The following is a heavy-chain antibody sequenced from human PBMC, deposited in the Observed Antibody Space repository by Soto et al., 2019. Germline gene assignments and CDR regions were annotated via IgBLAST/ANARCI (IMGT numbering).Heavy chain of an antibody. Sequence: EVQLVESGGGLVRPGGSLRLSCAASGFTFSYYWMHWVRQAPGKGLVWVSRIHSDGSSTTYADFVKGRFIISRDNARNTVDLEMNSVRVEDTAVYYCARGDRGAFALWGKGTVVTVSS. CDR2: IHSDGSST. CDR3: ARGDRGAFAL. V-gene: IGHV3-74*01. D-gene: IGHD1-26*01. CDR1: GFTFSYYW. J-gene: IGHJ3*01.